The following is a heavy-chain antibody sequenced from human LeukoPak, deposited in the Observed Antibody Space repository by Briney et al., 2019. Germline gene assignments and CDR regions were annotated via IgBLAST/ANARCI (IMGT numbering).Heavy chain of an antibody. CDR3: ARDHYYGSEHIVATNAFDI. V-gene: IGHV3-7*01. CDR1: GFTFSSYW. Sequence: PGGSLRLSCAASGFTFSSYWMSWVRQAPGKGLEWVANIKQDGSEKYYVDSVKGRFTISRDNARNSLYLQMNSLRAEDTAVYYCARDHYYGSEHIVATNAFDIWGQGTMVTVSS. CDR2: IKQDGSEK. D-gene: IGHD3-10*01. J-gene: IGHJ3*02.